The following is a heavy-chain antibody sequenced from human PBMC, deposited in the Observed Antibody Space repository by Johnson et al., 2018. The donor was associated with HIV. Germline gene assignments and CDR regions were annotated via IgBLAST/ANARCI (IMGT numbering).Heavy chain of an antibody. CDR2: ISYDGSNK. Sequence: QVQLVESGGGVVQPGRSLRLSCAASGFTFRSYAMHWVRQAPGKGLAWVAVISYDGSNKYYAASVKGRFTISRDNSKNTLYLQMNSLRAEDTAVYYCARDQNIVLMVYAAPGALDIWGQGTMVTVSS. D-gene: IGHD2-8*01. J-gene: IGHJ3*02. CDR3: ARDQNIVLMVYAAPGALDI. CDR1: GFTFRSYA. V-gene: IGHV3-30*04.